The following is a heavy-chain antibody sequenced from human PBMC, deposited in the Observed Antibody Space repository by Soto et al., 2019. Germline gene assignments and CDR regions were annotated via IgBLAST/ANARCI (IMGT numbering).Heavy chain of an antibody. CDR1: GFTFISYA. J-gene: IGHJ6*02. CDR2: ISGSGGST. V-gene: IGHV3-23*01. D-gene: IGHD2-2*01. Sequence: GGSVRLSCAASGFTFISYAMSWVRQAPGKGLEGVSAISGSGGSTYYADSVKGRFTISRDNSKNTLYLQMNSVRAEDTAVYYCAKCGGGVRAAMYYYGMDVWGQGPTVTVSS. CDR3: AKCGGGVRAAMYYYGMDV.